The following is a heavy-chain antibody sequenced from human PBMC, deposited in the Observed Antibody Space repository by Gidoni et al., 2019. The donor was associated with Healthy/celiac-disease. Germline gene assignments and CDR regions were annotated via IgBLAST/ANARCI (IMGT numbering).Heavy chain of an antibody. J-gene: IGHJ6*02. CDR1: GFTFSSYW. CDR2: IKQDGSEK. CDR3: ARGDYDFWSGYNPYYYYYYGMDV. D-gene: IGHD3-3*01. V-gene: IGHV3-7*03. Sequence: EVQLVEYGGGLVTPGGSLRLSCAASGFTFSSYWISWVRQAPGKGLEWVANIKQDGSEKYYVDSVKGRFTISRDNAKNSQYLQMNSLRAEDTAVYYCARGDYDFWSGYNPYYYYYYGMDVWGQGTTVTVSS.